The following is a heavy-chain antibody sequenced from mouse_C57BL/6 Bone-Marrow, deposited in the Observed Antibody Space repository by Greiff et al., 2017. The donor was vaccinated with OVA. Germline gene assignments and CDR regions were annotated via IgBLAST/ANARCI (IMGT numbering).Heavy chain of an antibody. CDR3: ARTYYSNDGWYFDV. CDR1: GYTFTSYW. V-gene: IGHV1-72*01. Sequence: VQLQQPGAELVKPGASVKLSCKASGYTFTSYWMHWVKQRPGRGLEWIGRIDPNSGGTKYNEKFKSKATLTADKPSSTAYMQLSSLTSEDSAVDYYARTYYSNDGWYFDVWGTGTTVTVSS. D-gene: IGHD2-5*01. J-gene: IGHJ1*03. CDR2: IDPNSGGT.